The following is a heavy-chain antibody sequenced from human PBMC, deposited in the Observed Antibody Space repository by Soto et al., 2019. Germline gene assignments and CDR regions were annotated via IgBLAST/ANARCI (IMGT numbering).Heavy chain of an antibody. V-gene: IGHV4-31*03. Sequence: PSETLSLTCTVSGGSISRGTYFWSCIRQHPGKGLEWIGHIYYTGSTNYNSSLKSRVTISADTSKNHFSLKLTSVTVADTAVYYCARVISRYFWDWGKGILVTVSS. CDR1: GGSISRGTYF. CDR3: ARVISRYFWD. J-gene: IGHJ4*02. CDR2: IYYTGST. D-gene: IGHD2-2*01.